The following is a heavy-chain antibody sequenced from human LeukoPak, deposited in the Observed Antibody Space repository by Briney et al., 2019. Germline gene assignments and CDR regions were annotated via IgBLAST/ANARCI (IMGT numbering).Heavy chain of an antibody. D-gene: IGHD2-2*02. CDR3: ARAGGYCSSTSCYMGRGMDV. V-gene: IGHV1-8*01. J-gene: IGHJ6*02. CDR1: GYTFTSYD. CDR2: MNPNSGNT. Sequence: ASVKVSCKASGYTFTSYDINWVRQATGEGLEWMGWMNPNSGNTGYAQKFQGRVTMTRDTSISTAYMELSSLRSEDTAVYYCARAGGYCSSTSCYMGRGMDVWGQGTTVTVSS.